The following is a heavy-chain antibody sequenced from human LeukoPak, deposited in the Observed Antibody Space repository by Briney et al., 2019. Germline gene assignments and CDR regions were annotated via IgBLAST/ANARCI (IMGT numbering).Heavy chain of an antibody. Sequence: PGGSLRLSCAASGFSLRIHSMRWVRQAPGKGLEWVSAISGSGDSTYYAGSVKGRFTISRDNTKSTLYLQMNSLRAEDTAIYYCAKVFRPYGDFHSFDFWGEGTLVTVSS. CDR1: GFSLRIHS. CDR3: AKVFRPYGDFHSFDF. J-gene: IGHJ4*02. CDR2: ISGSGDST. D-gene: IGHD4-17*01. V-gene: IGHV3-23*01.